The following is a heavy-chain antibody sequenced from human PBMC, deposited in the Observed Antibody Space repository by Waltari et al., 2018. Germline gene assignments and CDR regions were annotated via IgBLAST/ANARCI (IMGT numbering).Heavy chain of an antibody. Sequence: EVQLVESGGGLVQPGGSLRLSCAASGFTFSSYWMHWVRQAPGKGLVWVSRINTDGSNRNYADSVKGRFTISRDNAKNTLYLQMNSLRAEDTAVYYCARHPPPVPAAIMGWFDPWGQGTLVIVSS. CDR1: GFTFSSYW. CDR2: INTDGSNR. D-gene: IGHD2-2*02. J-gene: IGHJ5*02. V-gene: IGHV3-74*01. CDR3: ARHPPPVPAAIMGWFDP.